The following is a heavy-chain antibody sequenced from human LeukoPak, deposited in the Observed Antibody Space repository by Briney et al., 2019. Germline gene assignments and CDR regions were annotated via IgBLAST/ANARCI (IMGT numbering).Heavy chain of an antibody. Sequence: GGSLRLSCAASGFTFSSYAMHWVRQAPGKGLEWVSVISYDGSNKYYADSVKGRFTISRDNSKNTLYLQMNSLRAEDTAVYYCARIKVLRFLEWQMFDYWGQGTLVTVSS. CDR1: GFTFSSYA. CDR3: ARIKVLRFLEWQMFDY. V-gene: IGHV3-30-3*01. CDR2: ISYDGSNK. J-gene: IGHJ4*02. D-gene: IGHD3-3*01.